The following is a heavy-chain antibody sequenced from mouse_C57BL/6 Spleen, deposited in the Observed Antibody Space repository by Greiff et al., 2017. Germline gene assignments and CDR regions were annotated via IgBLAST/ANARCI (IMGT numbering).Heavy chain of an antibody. CDR2: INPSSGYT. Sequence: VQLQQSGAELAKPGASVKLSCKASGYTFTSYWMHWVKQRPGQGLEWIGYINPSSGYTKYNQKFKDKATLTAAKSSSTAYMQLSSLTYEDSAVYYCARERYFDYWGQGTTLTVSS. CDR3: ARERYFDY. J-gene: IGHJ2*01. CDR1: GYTFTSYW. V-gene: IGHV1-7*01.